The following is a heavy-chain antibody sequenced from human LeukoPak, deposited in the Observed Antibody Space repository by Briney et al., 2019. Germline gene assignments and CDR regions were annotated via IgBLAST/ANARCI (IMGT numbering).Heavy chain of an antibody. D-gene: IGHD1-26*01. CDR3: AKILGSYWTPGYDY. V-gene: IGHV3-30*02. CDR2: IQYDGSNQ. CDR1: GFTFSDYG. J-gene: IGHJ4*02. Sequence: GGSLRLSCAASGFTFSDYGMHWVRQAPGKGLEWVAFIQYDGSNQFYADSVKGRFTISRDNGKNTLYLQMNSLRAEDTAVYYCAKILGSYWTPGYDYWGQGTLVTVSS.